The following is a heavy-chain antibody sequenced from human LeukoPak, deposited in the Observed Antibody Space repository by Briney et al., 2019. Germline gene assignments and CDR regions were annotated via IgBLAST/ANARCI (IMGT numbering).Heavy chain of an antibody. D-gene: IGHD3-10*01. J-gene: IGHJ4*02. Sequence: MLSETLSLTCTVSGVSISSSSYYWGWIRQPPRKGLEWIGSMYYSGSTFYNPSLKSRVPISVDTSKNHFSLKLSSVTAADTAVYYCARDRGYYYGSGSTTGPFDYWGQGTLVTVSS. V-gene: IGHV4-39*07. CDR3: ARDRGYYYGSGSTTGPFDY. CDR2: MYYSGST. CDR1: GVSISSSSYY.